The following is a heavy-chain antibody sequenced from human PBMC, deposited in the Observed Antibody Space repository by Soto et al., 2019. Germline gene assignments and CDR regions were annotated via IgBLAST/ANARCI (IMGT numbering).Heavy chain of an antibody. D-gene: IGHD2-15*01. V-gene: IGHV3-23*01. Sequence: EVQLLESGGGLVQPGGSLRLSCAASGINFSTYAMSWVRQAPGKGLEWVSTITSLGSTYYPDSVKGRFTISRDSSKHLLYLQMNSLRDEDTAVYYCAKGPLIVVVPFDYWGQGTLVTVSA. CDR2: ITSLGST. CDR1: GINFSTYA. CDR3: AKGPLIVVVPFDY. J-gene: IGHJ4*02.